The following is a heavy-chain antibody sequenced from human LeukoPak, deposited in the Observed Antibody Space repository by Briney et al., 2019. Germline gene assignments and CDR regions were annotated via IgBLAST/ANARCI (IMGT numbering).Heavy chain of an antibody. V-gene: IGHV3-30*02. J-gene: IGHJ3*02. CDR3: AKAYDSSGYYPDAFDI. D-gene: IGHD3-22*01. CDR2: IRYDGSNK. Sequence: GGSLRLSCAASGFTFNSYGMHWVRQAPGKGLEWVAFIRYDGSNKYYADSVKGRFTISRDNSKNTLYLQMNSLRAEDTAVYYCAKAYDSSGYYPDAFDIWGQGTMVTVSS. CDR1: GFTFNSYG.